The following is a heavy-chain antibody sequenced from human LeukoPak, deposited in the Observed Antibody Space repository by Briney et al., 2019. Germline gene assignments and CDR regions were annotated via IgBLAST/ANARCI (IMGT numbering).Heavy chain of an antibody. D-gene: IGHD5-12*01. CDR2: FVLEDGER. V-gene: IGHV1-24*01. CDR3: ARVGIGRGSYDY. CDR1: GYTLSELS. Sequence: ASVKVSCKVSGYTLSELSIHWVRQGPGKGLEWMAGFVLEDGERIYAQKFRGRVRVTEDTSTDTAYMELSSLRSEDTAVYYCARVGIGRGSYDYWGQGTLVTVSS. J-gene: IGHJ4*02.